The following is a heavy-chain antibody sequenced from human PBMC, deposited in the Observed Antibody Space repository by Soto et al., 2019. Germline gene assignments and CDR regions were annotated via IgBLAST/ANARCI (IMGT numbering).Heavy chain of an antibody. CDR3: GRDWDV. J-gene: IGHJ6*04. V-gene: IGHV3-7*01. CDR2: IRPDGSEQ. Sequence: EVHLVASGGGLVQPGGSLRLSCGASGITFSSYWMSWVRQAPGKGLEWVANIRPDGSEQHYVDSVKGRFTISRDDAKNSLYLQMNSLRVEDTAVYYCGRDWDVWGRGTTVTVSS. CDR1: GITFSSYW.